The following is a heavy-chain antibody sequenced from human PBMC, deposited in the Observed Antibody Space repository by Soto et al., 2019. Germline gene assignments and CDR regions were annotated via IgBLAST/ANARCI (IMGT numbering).Heavy chain of an antibody. CDR3: AKRHYYDSSGYFGYHFDY. D-gene: IGHD3-22*01. CDR2: ISDSGTST. CDR1: GFTFSNYD. V-gene: IGHV3-23*01. J-gene: IGHJ4*02. Sequence: EVQLLESGGGLVQPGGSLRLSCAASGFTFSNYDTSWVRQAPWKGLEWVSGISDSGTSTYYADSVKGRFTISRDNSKNTLYLQMNSLRAEDTAVYYCAKRHYYDSSGYFGYHFDYWGQGTLVTVSS.